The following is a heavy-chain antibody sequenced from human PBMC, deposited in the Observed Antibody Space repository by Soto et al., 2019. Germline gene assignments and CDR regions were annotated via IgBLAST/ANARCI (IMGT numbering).Heavy chain of an antibody. CDR2: IIPELGMT. CDR3: ARDPGLIATDPWYYDV. CDR1: GESFTSYT. D-gene: IGHD1-1*01. J-gene: IGHJ2*01. Sequence: QVQLVQSGAEVKRPGSSVKVSCEASGESFTSYTLHWVRQAPGQGLEWVGRIIPELGMTNYAQKIQGRVTITADASTNTAYMELSSLRFDDTAVYYCARDPGLIATDPWYYDVWGRGTLVTVSS. V-gene: IGHV1-69*04.